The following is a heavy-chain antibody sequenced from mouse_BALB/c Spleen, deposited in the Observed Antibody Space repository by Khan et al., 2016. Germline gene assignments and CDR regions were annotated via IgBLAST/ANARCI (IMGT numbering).Heavy chain of an antibody. CDR2: INPSTGYT. CDR3: VGNLPFAY. CDR1: GYTFTSYW. J-gene: IGHJ3*01. V-gene: IGHV1-7*01. D-gene: IGHD2-10*01. Sequence: QVQLQQSGAELAKPGASVKMSCKASGYTFTSYWMHWVKQRPGQGLEWIGYINPSTGYTEYNQTFKDKATLTADKSSSTAYMQLSSLTSEDSAVYYCVGNLPFAYWGQGTLVTVSA.